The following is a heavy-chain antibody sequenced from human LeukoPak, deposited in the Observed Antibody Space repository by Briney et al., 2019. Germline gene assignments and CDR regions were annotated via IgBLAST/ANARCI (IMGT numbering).Heavy chain of an antibody. CDR2: ISSNGGST. V-gene: IGHV3-64D*06. Sequence: GGSLRLSCSASGFTFSSYALHWVRHAPGKGLEYVSSISSNGGSTYYADSVKGRFTISRHNPKNTVYLQMSCLRAGDTAVYYCVKVAVNYHLPDAYCIWGQGTMVTVSS. CDR1: GFTFSSYA. CDR3: VKVAVNYHLPDAYCI. D-gene: IGHD2/OR15-2a*01. J-gene: IGHJ3*02.